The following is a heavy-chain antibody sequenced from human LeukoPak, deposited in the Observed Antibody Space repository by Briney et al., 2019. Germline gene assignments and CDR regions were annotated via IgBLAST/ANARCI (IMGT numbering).Heavy chain of an antibody. CDR3: ARDPGGQLWWGSFDY. V-gene: IGHV4-59*01. Sequence: SETLSLTCTVSGGSISSYYWSWIRQPPGKGLEWIGYIYYSGSTNYNPSLKSRVTISVDTSKNQFSLKLSSVTAADTAVYYCARDPGGQLWWGSFDYWGQGTLVTVSS. CDR1: GGSISSYY. CDR2: IYYSGST. J-gene: IGHJ4*02. D-gene: IGHD5-18*01.